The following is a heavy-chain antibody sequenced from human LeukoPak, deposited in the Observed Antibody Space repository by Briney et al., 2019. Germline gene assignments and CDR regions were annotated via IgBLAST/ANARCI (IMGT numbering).Heavy chain of an antibody. CDR2: IYWDDDK. CDR1: GFSLITSGMA. V-gene: IGHV2-5*02. Sequence: SGPTLVNPTQTLTLTCTFSGFSLITSGMAVGWIHQPPGKALEWLALIYWDDDKRYSPSLKSRLIITKDTSKNQVVLTMTNMDPVDTATYYCAHRASDSSGYTFDYWGQGTLVTVSS. CDR3: AHRASDSSGYTFDY. J-gene: IGHJ4*02. D-gene: IGHD3-22*01.